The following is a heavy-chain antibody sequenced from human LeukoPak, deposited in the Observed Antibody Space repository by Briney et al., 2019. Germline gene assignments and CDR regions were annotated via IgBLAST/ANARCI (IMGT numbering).Heavy chain of an antibody. CDR1: GFTFSTYT. J-gene: IGHJ5*02. CDR3: ATAPTRNSGWYFFEP. CDR2: ISSSSSSI. V-gene: IGHV3-21*01. Sequence: GGSLRLSCAASGFTFSTYTMNWVRQAPGEGLEWVSSISSSSSSISYADSVKGRFTISRDNAKNSLYLQMNTLRAEDTAVYYCATAPTRNSGWYFFEPWGQGTLVTVSS. D-gene: IGHD6-19*01.